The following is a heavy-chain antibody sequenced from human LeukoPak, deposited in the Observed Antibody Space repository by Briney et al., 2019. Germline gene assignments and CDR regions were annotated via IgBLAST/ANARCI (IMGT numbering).Heavy chain of an antibody. J-gene: IGHJ4*02. CDR1: GFTFSSYA. Sequence: GRSLRLSCAASGFTFSSYAMHWVRQAPGKGLEWVAVISYDGSNKYYADSVKGRFTISRDNSKNTLYLQMNSLRAEDTAVYYCARGIRAAVAGTAFDYWGQGTLVTVSS. CDR3: ARGIRAAVAGTAFDY. D-gene: IGHD6-19*01. CDR2: ISYDGSNK. V-gene: IGHV3-30*04.